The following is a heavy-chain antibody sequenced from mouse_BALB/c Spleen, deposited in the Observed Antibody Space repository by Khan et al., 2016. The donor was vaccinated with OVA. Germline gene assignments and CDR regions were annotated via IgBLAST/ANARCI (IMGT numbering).Heavy chain of an antibody. V-gene: IGHV1-5*01. J-gene: IGHJ3*01. CDR2: IFPGNSDT. CDR3: TRWGDSSLAY. CDR1: GYSFTSYL. D-gene: IGHD1-3*01. Sequence: EVQLQQSGPVLARPGASVKMSCTASGYSFTSYLIHWVKQRPGQGLEWIGDIFPGNSDTSYNQKFKDKAKLTAGTSASTAYMELSNLSNEDSAVYYCTRWGDSSLAYWGQGTLVAVSA.